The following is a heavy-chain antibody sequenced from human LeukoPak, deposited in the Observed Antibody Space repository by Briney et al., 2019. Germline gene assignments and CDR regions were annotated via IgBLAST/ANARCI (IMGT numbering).Heavy chain of an antibody. CDR3: AGVSGSYYVPSDFDY. CDR2: ISAYNGNT. J-gene: IGHJ4*02. Sequence: GAPVKVSCKASGGTFSSYAISWVRQAPGQGLEWMGWISAYNGNTNYAQKLQGRVTMTTDTSTSTAYMELRSLRSDDTAVYYCAGVSGSYYVPSDFDYWGQGTLVTVSS. CDR1: GGTFSSYA. V-gene: IGHV1-18*01. D-gene: IGHD1-26*01.